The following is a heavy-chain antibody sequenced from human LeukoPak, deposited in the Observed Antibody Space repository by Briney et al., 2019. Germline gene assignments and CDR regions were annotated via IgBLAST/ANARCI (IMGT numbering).Heavy chain of an antibody. V-gene: IGHV3-53*01. D-gene: IGHD1-1*01. J-gene: IGHJ4*02. CDR2: IYGADNT. CDR1: GFTFNNYW. Sequence: GGSLRLSCAASGFTFNNYWMSWVRQAPGKGLEWVSIIYGADNTYYAGSVKGRFIISRDNSKNTVYLQMSSLRAEDTAVYYCARDDSWSDGRGLDDWGQGTLVTVSS. CDR3: ARDDSWSDGRGLDD.